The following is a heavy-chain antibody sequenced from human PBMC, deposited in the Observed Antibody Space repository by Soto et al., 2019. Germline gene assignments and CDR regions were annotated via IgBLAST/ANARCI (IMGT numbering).Heavy chain of an antibody. CDR2: VNPIVGMS. Sequence: QVQLVQSGAEVKKPGSSVKVSCTASGGTFNSYTINWVRQAPGRGLEWVGRVNPIVGMSNSALKFQGRVTITADKATSTAFMYLTSLTSEDTAVYYCATGYGSGSTHFDSWGQGTLVTVSS. J-gene: IGHJ5*01. D-gene: IGHD3-10*01. V-gene: IGHV1-69*02. CDR3: ATGYGSGSTHFDS. CDR1: GGTFNSYT.